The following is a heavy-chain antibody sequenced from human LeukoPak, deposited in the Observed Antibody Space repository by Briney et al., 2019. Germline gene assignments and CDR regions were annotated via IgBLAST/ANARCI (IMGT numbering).Heavy chain of an antibody. CDR2: IYSGGST. J-gene: IGHJ4*02. V-gene: IGHV3-53*01. Sequence: GGSLRLSCAASGFTFSSNYMSWVRQAPGKGLEWVSVIYSGGSTYYADSVKGRFTISRDNSKNTLYLQMNSLRAEDTAVYYCARAGSSGWYWVYWGQGTLVTVSS. D-gene: IGHD6-19*01. CDR1: GFTFSSNY. CDR3: ARAGSSGWYWVY.